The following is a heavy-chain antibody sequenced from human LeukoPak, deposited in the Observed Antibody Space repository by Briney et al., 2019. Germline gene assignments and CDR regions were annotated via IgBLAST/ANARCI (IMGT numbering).Heavy chain of an antibody. CDR1: GFPFSSYW. J-gene: IGHJ4*02. Sequence: GGSLRLSCVASGFPFSSYWMTWVRQATGKGLEWVANIKQDGSKKSYVDSVKGRFTISTDNAKNSLYLQMNSLRAEDTAIYYCTRVGYIDEGIDYWGQGTLVTVSS. V-gene: IGHV3-7*04. CDR3: TRVGYIDEGIDY. CDR2: IKQDGSKK. D-gene: IGHD5-24*01.